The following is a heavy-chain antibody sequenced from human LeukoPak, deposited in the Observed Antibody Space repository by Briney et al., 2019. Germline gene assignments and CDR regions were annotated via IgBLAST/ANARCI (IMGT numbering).Heavy chain of an antibody. CDR2: INCEGSST. D-gene: IGHD3-22*01. Sequence: GGSLRLSCAASGFTFSSYWMHWVRQAPGKGLVWVSRINCEGSSTSYADSVKGRFTISRDNAKNTLYLQMNSLRAEDTAVYYCARGVWDYYDSSGYAPVDYWGQGTLVTVPS. CDR3: ARGVWDYYDSSGYAPVDY. V-gene: IGHV3-74*01. J-gene: IGHJ4*02. CDR1: GFTFSSYW.